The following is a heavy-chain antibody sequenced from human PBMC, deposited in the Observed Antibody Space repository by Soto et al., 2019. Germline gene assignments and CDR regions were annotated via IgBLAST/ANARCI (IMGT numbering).Heavy chain of an antibody. J-gene: IGHJ5*02. CDR3: ARGHCSSTSCYAESRAWFVP. CDR2: INHSGST. D-gene: IGHD2-2*01. CDR1: GGSFSGYY. V-gene: IGHV4-34*01. Sequence: SETLSLTCAVYGGSFSGYYWSWIRQPPGKGLEWIGEINHSGSTNYNPSLKSRVTISVDTSKNQFSLKLSSVTAVDTAVYYCARGHCSSTSCYAESRAWFVPWGQGTLVTLSS.